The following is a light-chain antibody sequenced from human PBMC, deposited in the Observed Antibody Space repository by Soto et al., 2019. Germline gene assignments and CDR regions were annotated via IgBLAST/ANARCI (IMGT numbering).Light chain of an antibody. CDR2: AAS. CDR1: QSINSY. J-gene: IGKJ1*01. Sequence: DIQMTQSPSSQSASVGDRVTITCRASQSINSYLNWYQQKPGKAPKLLIYAASSLQSGVPSRFSGSGSETDFTLTITSLQPDDFATYYCQQSFSTPRTFGQGTWVEI. CDR3: QQSFSTPRT. V-gene: IGKV1-39*01.